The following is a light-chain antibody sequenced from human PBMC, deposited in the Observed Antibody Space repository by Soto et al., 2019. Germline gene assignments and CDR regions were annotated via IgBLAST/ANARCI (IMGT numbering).Light chain of an antibody. CDR3: QHYGSSLYT. CDR2: GAS. Sequence: EIVLTQSPGTLSLSPGERATLSCRASQSVSSSYLAWYQQKPGQAPRLLIYGASSRATGIPDRFSGSGSGTDFTLTISRLXPEDFAVYYCQHYGSSLYTFGQGTK. CDR1: QSVSSSY. J-gene: IGKJ2*01. V-gene: IGKV3-20*01.